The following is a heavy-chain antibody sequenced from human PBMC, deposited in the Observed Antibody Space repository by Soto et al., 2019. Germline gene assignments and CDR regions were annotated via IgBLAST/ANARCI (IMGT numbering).Heavy chain of an antibody. D-gene: IGHD6-19*01. CDR1: GGSFSGYY. V-gene: IGHV4-34*01. J-gene: IGHJ6*03. CDR3: AAAVAGIGYYYAYHYMLV. CDR2: INHSGST. Sequence: SETLSLTCAVYGGSFSGYYWSWIRQPPGKGLEWIGEINHSGSTNYNPSLKSRVTISVDTSKNQFSLKLSSVTAADTAVYYCAAAVAGIGYYYAYHYMLVSCKGTTVTVS.